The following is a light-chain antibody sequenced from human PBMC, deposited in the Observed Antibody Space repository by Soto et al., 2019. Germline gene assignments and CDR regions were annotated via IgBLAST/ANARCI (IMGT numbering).Light chain of an antibody. V-gene: IGKV3-11*01. CDR2: DAS. J-gene: IGKJ1*01. Sequence: EIVMTQSPATLSLSPGERATLSCRASQSVGKYLVWYQQKPGQAPRLLIYDASNRATCIPARFSGSGSGTDFTLTISSLEPEDVAVYYCQQRGNRPPWTFGQGTKVEIK. CDR3: QQRGNRPPWT. CDR1: QSVGKY.